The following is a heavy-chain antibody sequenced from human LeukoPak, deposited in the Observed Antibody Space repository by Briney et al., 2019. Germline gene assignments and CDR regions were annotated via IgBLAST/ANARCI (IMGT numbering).Heavy chain of an antibody. D-gene: IGHD3-3*02. CDR2: TNPNSGGT. CDR1: GYTFTDYY. Sequence: ASVKVSCKASGYTFTDYYMHWVRQAPGQGLEWMGWTNPNSGGTNYAQKFQGRVTMTRDTSISTAYMELSRLRSDDTAVYYCARVGHFWSGYHLDYWGQGTLVTVSS. V-gene: IGHV1-2*02. CDR3: ARVGHFWSGYHLDY. J-gene: IGHJ4*02.